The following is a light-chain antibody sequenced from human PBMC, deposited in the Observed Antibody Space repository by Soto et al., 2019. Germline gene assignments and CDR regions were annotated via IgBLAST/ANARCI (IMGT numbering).Light chain of an antibody. V-gene: IGLV2-14*01. Sequence: QSALTQPASVSGSPGQSITISCTGTSSDFGGYNYVSWYQQHPGKAPKLMIYDVSNRPSGVSNRFSGSKSGNTASLTISGLQAEDEADYYCSSYTRSSTPYVFGTGTKVTVL. J-gene: IGLJ1*01. CDR1: SSDFGGYNY. CDR3: SSYTRSSTPYV. CDR2: DVS.